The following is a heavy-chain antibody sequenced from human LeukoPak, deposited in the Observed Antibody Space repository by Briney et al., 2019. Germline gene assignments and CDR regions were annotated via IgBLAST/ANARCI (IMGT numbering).Heavy chain of an antibody. Sequence: SQTLSLTCTVSGGSISSGGYYWSWIRQHPGTGLEWIGYIYYSGSTYYNPSLKSRVTISVDTSKNQFSLKLSSVTAADTAVHYCARSYQLLSASTFDYWGQGTLVTVSS. V-gene: IGHV4-31*03. J-gene: IGHJ4*02. CDR3: ARSYQLLSASTFDY. D-gene: IGHD2-2*01. CDR1: GGSISSGGYY. CDR2: IYYSGST.